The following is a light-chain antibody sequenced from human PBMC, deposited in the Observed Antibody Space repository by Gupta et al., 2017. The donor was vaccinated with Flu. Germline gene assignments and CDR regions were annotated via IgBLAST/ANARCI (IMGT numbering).Light chain of an antibody. CDR3: QEHRSWR. Sequence: EIVLTQSPDTLSLSPGERATLSCRASQGVTNGLAWYPQKPGQAPMLLIYDASNRATGIPARFSGSGSGTDFTLTISSLEPEDFAIYYCQEHRSWRFGGGTKVEIK. J-gene: IGKJ4*01. V-gene: IGKV3-11*01. CDR1: QGVTNG. CDR2: DAS.